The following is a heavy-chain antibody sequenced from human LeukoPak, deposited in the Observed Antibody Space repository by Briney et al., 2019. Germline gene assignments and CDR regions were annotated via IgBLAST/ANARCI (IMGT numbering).Heavy chain of an antibody. CDR3: ARGEPSSWLRLPTPFDY. CDR1: GFTFSSYS. J-gene: IGHJ4*02. Sequence: GGSLRLSCAASGFTFSSYSMNWVRQAPGKGLEWVSYISSSSSTIYYADSVKGRFTISRDNAKNSLYLQMNSLRAEDTAVYYCARGEPSSWLRLPTPFDYWGQGTLVTVSS. D-gene: IGHD5-12*01. V-gene: IGHV3-48*01. CDR2: ISSSSSTI.